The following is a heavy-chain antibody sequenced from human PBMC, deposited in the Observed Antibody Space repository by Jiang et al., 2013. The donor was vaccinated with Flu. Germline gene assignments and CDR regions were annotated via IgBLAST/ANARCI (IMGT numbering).Heavy chain of an antibody. CDR2: INPDNSFT. D-gene: IGHD6-19*01. CDR3: ARVLPVPGTVYFDL. J-gene: IGHJ3*01. V-gene: IGHV1-2*06. CDR1: GYTFTGSY. Sequence: SGAEVKKPGASVKVSCKASGYTFTGSYMHWMRQAPGQGLEWMGRINPDNSFTNYAQEFQGRVTLTRDKTISTVYMELSSLTSDDTATYYCARVLPVPGTVYFDLWGQGTRVTVSS.